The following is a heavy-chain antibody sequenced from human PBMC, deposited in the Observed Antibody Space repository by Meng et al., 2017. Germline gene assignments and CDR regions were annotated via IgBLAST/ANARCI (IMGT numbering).Heavy chain of an antibody. D-gene: IGHD3-3*01. J-gene: IGHJ3*02. CDR1: GGPISSGGYY. CDR2: IYYSGST. Sequence: LRLSCTVPGGPISSGGYYWSWIRQHPGKGLEWIGYIYYSGSTYYNPSLKSLVTISVDTSKNQFSLKLSSVTAADTAVYYCARGSPYYDFWSGPDAFDIWGQGTMVTVSS. CDR3: ARGSPYYDFWSGPDAFDI. V-gene: IGHV4-31*01.